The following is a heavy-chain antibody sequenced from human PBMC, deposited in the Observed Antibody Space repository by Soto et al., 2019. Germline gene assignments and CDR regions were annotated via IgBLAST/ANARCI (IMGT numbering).Heavy chain of an antibody. J-gene: IGHJ4*02. CDR2: LFYGGTT. V-gene: IGHV4-39*01. Sequence: QVQLQESGPGLVKPSETLSLTCTVSGGSISGYYWTWIRQPPGKVLEWVGSLFYGGTTDYNPSLKSRLTMSLDTSKNHFSLKLRSVTAADTAVYYCARHRGPAPVYWGQGPLVTASS. D-gene: IGHD3-10*01. CDR1: GGSISGYY. CDR3: ARHRGPAPVY.